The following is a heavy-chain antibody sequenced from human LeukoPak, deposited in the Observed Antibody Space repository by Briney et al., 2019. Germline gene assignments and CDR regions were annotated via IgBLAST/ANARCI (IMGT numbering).Heavy chain of an antibody. J-gene: IGHJ4*02. CDR1: GFAFSTYA. CDR2: ISTNGGST. Sequence: GGSLRLSCSASGFAFSTYAMHWVRQAPGKGLEHVSSISTNGGSTYYADSVKGRFTISRDNSKNTLYLQMSSLRDEDTAVYYRVKDSALGRLYYFDYWGQGTLVTVSS. V-gene: IGHV3-64D*06. CDR3: VKDSALGRLYYFDY.